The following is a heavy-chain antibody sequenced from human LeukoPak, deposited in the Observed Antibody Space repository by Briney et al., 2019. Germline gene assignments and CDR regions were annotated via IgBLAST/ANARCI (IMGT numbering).Heavy chain of an antibody. CDR1: GFTFSSYW. CDR3: ARDPGYYYDSSGYYDY. Sequence: EGSLRLSCAASGFTFSSYWMSWVRQAPGKGLEWLANIKQGGSEKYYVDSAKGRFTISRDNAKNSLYLQMNSLRAEDTAVYYCARDPGYYYDSSGYYDYWGLGTLVTVSS. D-gene: IGHD3-22*01. V-gene: IGHV3-7*01. J-gene: IGHJ4*02. CDR2: IKQGGSEK.